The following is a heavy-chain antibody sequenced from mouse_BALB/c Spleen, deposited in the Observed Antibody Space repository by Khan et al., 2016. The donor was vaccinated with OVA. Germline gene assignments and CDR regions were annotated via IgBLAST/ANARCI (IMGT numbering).Heavy chain of an antibody. CDR3: ARIQGGDFDY. V-gene: IGHV3-2*02. Sequence: EVQLQESGPGLVKPSQSLSLTCTVTGYSITSDYAWNWNRQFPGNKLEWMGYISYSGNPKYNPSLKSRISITRDTSKNQFFLQLNFVTIEDTATYYCARIQGGDFDYWGQGTTLTVAS. CDR1: GYSITSDYA. CDR2: ISYSGNP. J-gene: IGHJ2*01. D-gene: IGHD3-2*02.